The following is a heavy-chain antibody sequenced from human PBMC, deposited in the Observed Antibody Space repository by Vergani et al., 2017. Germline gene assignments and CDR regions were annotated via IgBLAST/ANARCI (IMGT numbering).Heavy chain of an antibody. CDR3: ARQRGYCSSTSCARRYYYMDV. D-gene: IGHD2-2*01. J-gene: IGHJ6*03. CDR2: IYPGDSDT. V-gene: IGHV5-51*01. CDR1: GYSFTSYW. Sequence: EVQLVQSGAEVKKPGESRKISCKGSGYSFTSYWIGWVRQMPGKGLEWRGIIYPGDSDTRYSPSFQGQVTISADKSISPAYLQWSSLKASDTAMYYCARQRGYCSSTSCARRYYYMDVWGKGTTVTVSS.